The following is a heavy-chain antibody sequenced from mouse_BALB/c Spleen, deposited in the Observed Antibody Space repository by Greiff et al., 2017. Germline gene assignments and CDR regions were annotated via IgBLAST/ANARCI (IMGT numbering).Heavy chain of an antibody. CDR2: IYPGDGDT. CDR3: ARRGPITTDFDY. Sequence: QVQLQQSGAELARPGASVKLSCKASGYTFTSYWMQWVKQRPGQGLEWIGAIYPGDGDTRYTQKFKGKATLTADKSSSTAYMQLSSLASEDSAVYYCARRGPITTDFDYWGQGTTLTVSS. V-gene: IGHV1-87*01. CDR1: GYTFTSYW. D-gene: IGHD1-1*01. J-gene: IGHJ2*01.